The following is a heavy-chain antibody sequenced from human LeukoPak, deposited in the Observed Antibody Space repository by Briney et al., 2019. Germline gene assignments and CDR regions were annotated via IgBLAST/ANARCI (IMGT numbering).Heavy chain of an antibody. J-gene: IGHJ4*02. Sequence: ESGPTLVNPTQTLTLTCTFSGFSLSTTGVAVSWIRQPPGKALGWLAVHYWNNDKSYSPSLQNRLTITNDTSKNQVVLIMTNMDPVDTATYYCAHKGRGSGSYTMWGQGTLVTVSS. V-gene: IGHV2-5*01. CDR3: AHKGRGSGSYTM. CDR2: HYWNNDK. CDR1: GFSLSTTGVA. D-gene: IGHD3-10*01.